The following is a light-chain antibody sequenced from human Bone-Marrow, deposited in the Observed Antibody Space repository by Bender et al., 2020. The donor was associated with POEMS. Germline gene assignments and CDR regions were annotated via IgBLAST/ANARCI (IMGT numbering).Light chain of an antibody. CDR2: GDT. J-gene: IGLJ3*02. Sequence: QSVLTQPPSVSGAPGQRVTISCTGSSSNIGAGYDVHWYQQLPGTAPKLLIYGDTNRPSGVPDRFSGSKSGTSASLAITGLQTEDEAEYYGESDESSRIAWVFGGGTKWT. V-gene: IGLV1-40*01. CDR3: ESDESSRIAWV. CDR1: SSNIGAGYD.